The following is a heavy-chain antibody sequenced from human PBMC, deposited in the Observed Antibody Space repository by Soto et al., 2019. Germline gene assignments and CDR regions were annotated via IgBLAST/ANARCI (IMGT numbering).Heavy chain of an antibody. D-gene: IGHD3-3*01. V-gene: IGHV4-31*11. CDR3: ARGGNAYYDFWSGHYPSNSFDP. CDR2: IYYSGST. CDR1: GGSISRGCYY. J-gene: IGHJ5*02. Sequence: PSETLSLTCAVSGGSISRGCYYWGWIRQHPGKGLEWIGYIYYSGSTYYNPSLKSRVTISVDTSKNQFSLKLSSVTAADTAVYYCARGGNAYYDFWSGHYPSNSFDPCGQGTLVTVSS.